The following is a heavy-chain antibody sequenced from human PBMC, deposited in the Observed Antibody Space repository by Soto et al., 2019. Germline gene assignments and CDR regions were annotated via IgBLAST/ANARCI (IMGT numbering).Heavy chain of an antibody. CDR2: IIPIFGTA. CDR1: GGTFSSYA. Sequence: GASVKVSCKASGGTFSSYAISWVRQAPGQGLEWMGGIIPIFGTANYAQKFQGRVTITADESTSTAYMELSSLRSEDTAVYYCAREAYNYYPDSLLVYWGQGTLVTVSS. V-gene: IGHV1-69*13. J-gene: IGHJ4*02. D-gene: IGHD3-22*01. CDR3: AREAYNYYPDSLLVY.